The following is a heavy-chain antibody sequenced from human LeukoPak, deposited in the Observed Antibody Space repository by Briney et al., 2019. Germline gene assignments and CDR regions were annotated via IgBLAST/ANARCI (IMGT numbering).Heavy chain of an antibody. Sequence: PGGSLRLSCAASGSTFSSYAMNWVRQAPGKGLEWVSAISDSGGSTYYADSVKGRFTISRDNSKKMLYLQMSSLRAEDTAVYYCAKDGDYGSGSYPFQHWGQGTLVTVSS. CDR1: GSTFSSYA. J-gene: IGHJ1*01. D-gene: IGHD3-10*01. CDR3: AKDGDYGSGSYPFQH. CDR2: ISDSGGST. V-gene: IGHV3-23*01.